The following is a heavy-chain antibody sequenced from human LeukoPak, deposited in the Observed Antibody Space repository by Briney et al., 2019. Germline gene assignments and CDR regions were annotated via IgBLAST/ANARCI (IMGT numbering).Heavy chain of an antibody. J-gene: IGHJ6*03. V-gene: IGHV1-46*01. CDR2: INPSGGST. D-gene: IGHD3-16*02. CDR1: GYTFTSYY. Sequence: ASVKVSCKASGYTFTSYYMHWVRQAPGQGLEWMGIINPSGGSTSYAQKFQGRVTMTRDTSTSTVYMELSSLRSEDTAVYYCARANRYYDYVWGSYRPLYMDVWGKGTTVTVSS. CDR3: ARANRYYDYVWGSYRPLYMDV.